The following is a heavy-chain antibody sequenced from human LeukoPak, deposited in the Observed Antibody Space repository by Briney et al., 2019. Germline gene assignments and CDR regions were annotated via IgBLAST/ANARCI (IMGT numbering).Heavy chain of an antibody. Sequence: SGTLSLTCTVSGGSVSSGSYYWSWIRQPPGKGLEWIGYISHSGSTNYNPSLKSRVTISVDTSKNQFSLKLSSVTAADTAVYYCASPLKYSSDAFDIWGQGTMVTVSS. CDR1: GGSVSSGSYY. V-gene: IGHV4-61*01. CDR3: ASPLKYSSDAFDI. J-gene: IGHJ3*02. CDR2: ISHSGST. D-gene: IGHD5-18*01.